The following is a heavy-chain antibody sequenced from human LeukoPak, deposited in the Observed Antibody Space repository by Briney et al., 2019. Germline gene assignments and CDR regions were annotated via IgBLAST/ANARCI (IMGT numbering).Heavy chain of an antibody. J-gene: IGHJ4*02. Sequence: GGSPRLSCAASGFPFSSFWMTWVRQAPGKGLEWVSSISSSSSYIYYADSVKGRFTISRDNAKNSLYLQMNSLRAEDTAVYYCALGEPRSPFDYWGQGTLVTVSS. CDR2: ISSSSSYI. CDR1: GFPFSSFW. V-gene: IGHV3-21*01. D-gene: IGHD1-26*01. CDR3: ALGEPRSPFDY.